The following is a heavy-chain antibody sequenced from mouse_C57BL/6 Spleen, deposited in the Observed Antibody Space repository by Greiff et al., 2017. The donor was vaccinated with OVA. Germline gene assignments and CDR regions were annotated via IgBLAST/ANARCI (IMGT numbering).Heavy chain of an antibody. CDR3: ARGGIYDGYLPFAY. V-gene: IGHV1-18*01. Sequence: EVQLQQSGPELVKPGASVKIPCKASGYTFTDYNMDWVKQSHGKSLEWIGDINPNNGGTIYNQKFKGKATLTVDKSSSTAYMELRSLTSEDTAVYYCARGGIYDGYLPFAYWGQGTLVTVSA. CDR2: INPNNGGT. D-gene: IGHD2-3*01. J-gene: IGHJ3*01. CDR1: GYTFTDYN.